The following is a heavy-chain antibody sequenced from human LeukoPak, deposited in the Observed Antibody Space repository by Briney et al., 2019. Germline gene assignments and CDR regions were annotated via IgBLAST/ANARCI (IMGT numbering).Heavy chain of an antibody. D-gene: IGHD4-17*01. CDR1: GFTFSSYS. V-gene: IGHV3-48*04. CDR2: ISSSSSTI. Sequence: GGSLRLSCAASGFTFSSYSMNWVRQAPGKGLEWVSYISSSSSTIYYADSVKGRFTISRDNAKNSLYLQMNSLRAEDTAVYYCARDGTTVTTTNWGQGTLVTVSS. CDR3: ARDGTTVTTTN. J-gene: IGHJ4*02.